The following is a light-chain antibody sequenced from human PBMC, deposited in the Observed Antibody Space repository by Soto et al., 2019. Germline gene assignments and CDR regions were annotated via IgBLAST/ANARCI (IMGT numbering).Light chain of an antibody. CDR2: EVS. CDR3: SSYTSSSTLVV. CDR1: SSDVGGYNY. J-gene: IGLJ1*01. Sequence: QSALTQPASVSGSPGQSITISCSGTSSDVGGYNYVSWYQQQPGKAPKLMVYEVSNRPSGVSNRFSGSKSGNTASLTISGLHAEDEADYYCSSYTSSSTLVVFGTGTKLTVL. V-gene: IGLV2-14*01.